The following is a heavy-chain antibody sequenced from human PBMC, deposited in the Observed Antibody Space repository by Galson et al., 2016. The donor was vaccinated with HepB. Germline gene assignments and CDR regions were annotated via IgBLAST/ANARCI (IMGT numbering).Heavy chain of an antibody. V-gene: IGHV3-7*03. CDR3: AQYYYDTSGFLEYFQH. Sequence: SLRLSCAASGFTFSSYWMSWVRQAPGKGLEWAANIKQDGSEKYYVDSVKGRFTISRDNAKNSLYLQMNSLRAEDTAVYYCAQYYYDTSGFLEYFQHWGQGTRVTVSS. CDR1: GFTFSSYW. J-gene: IGHJ1*01. CDR2: IKQDGSEK. D-gene: IGHD3-22*01.